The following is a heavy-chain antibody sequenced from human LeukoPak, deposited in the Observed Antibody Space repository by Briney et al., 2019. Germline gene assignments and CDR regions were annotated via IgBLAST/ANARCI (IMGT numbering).Heavy chain of an antibody. J-gene: IGHJ5*02. Sequence: GGSLRLSCAASGFTFSSYEMNWVRQAPGKGLEWVSYISSSGSTIYYADSVKGRFTISRDNAKNSLYLQMNSLRAEDTAVYYCAREIALAGTLAWGQGTLVTVSS. V-gene: IGHV3-48*03. D-gene: IGHD6-19*01. CDR3: AREIALAGTLA. CDR1: GFTFSSYE. CDR2: ISSSGSTI.